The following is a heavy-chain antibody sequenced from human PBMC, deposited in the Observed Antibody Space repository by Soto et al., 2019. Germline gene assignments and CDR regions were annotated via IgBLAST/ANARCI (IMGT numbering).Heavy chain of an antibody. Sequence: EAQLVESGGGLVQPGRSLRLYCAASGFTFDNYAMHWVRQGPGKGLEWVSGINWNSVTFDYADSVKGRFTISRDNAKNSFYLQMDSLRPEDTAFYYCARDHDEDFGYDLDAFDFWGRGTLVTVSS. D-gene: IGHD5-12*01. V-gene: IGHV3-9*01. CDR1: GFTFDNYA. CDR3: ARDHDEDFGYDLDAFDF. CDR2: INWNSVTF. J-gene: IGHJ4*02.